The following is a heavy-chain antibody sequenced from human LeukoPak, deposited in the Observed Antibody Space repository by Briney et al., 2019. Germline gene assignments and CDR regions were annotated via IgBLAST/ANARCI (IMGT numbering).Heavy chain of an antibody. CDR3: AREGRGSYSSSSQGAFDI. CDR1: GLSFNT. D-gene: IGHD6-6*01. V-gene: IGHV3-21*01. J-gene: IGHJ3*02. Sequence: GGSLRLSCAGSGLSFNTMNWVRQPPGKGLEWVSSISGISSRDSGLHYADSVKGRFTISRDNSKNTLYLQMNSLRAEDAAVYYCAREGRGSYSSSSQGAFDIWGQGTMVTVSS. CDR2: ISGISSRDSGL.